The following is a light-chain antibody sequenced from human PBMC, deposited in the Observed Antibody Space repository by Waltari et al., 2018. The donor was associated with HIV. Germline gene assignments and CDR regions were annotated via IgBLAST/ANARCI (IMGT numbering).Light chain of an antibody. CDR2: KDI. CDR3: QSGDNSGTVF. V-gene: IGLV3-25*03. Sequence: SYELTQPPSVSVSPGQTATITCSADALANEYPYWYQQKSGQAPLLILFKDIKTPSGIPERFSGSSSGTTVTLTITGVQAEDEADYYCQSGDNSGTVFFGGGTKLTVL. J-gene: IGLJ2*01. CDR1: ALANEY.